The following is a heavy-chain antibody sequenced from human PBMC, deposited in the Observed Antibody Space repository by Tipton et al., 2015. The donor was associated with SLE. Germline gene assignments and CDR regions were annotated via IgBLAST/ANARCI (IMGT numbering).Heavy chain of an antibody. CDR1: GFTFSSYA. V-gene: IGHV3-23*03. Sequence: SLRLSCAASGFTFSSYALSWVRPAPGTGLEWVSVIYSGGSSTYYADSGKGRFTISRDNSKNTLSLQMNSLRAEDTAVYYCAKDRAGGYSARDAFDIWGQGTMVTVSS. J-gene: IGHJ3*02. CDR3: AKDRAGGYSARDAFDI. CDR2: IYSGGSST. D-gene: IGHD2-15*01.